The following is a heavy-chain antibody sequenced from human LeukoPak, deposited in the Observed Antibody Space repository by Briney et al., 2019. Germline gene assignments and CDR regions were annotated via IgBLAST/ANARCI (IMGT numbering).Heavy chain of an antibody. D-gene: IGHD3-10*01. V-gene: IGHV1-2*06. Sequence: GASVKVSCKASGYTFTGYYMHWVRQAPGQGLEWMGRINPNSGDTNYAQNFQGRVTMTRDTSGSTSNMELSRLRSDDTAVYYCARERRFGDILLFDYWGLGTLVTVSS. CDR1: GYTFTGYY. CDR2: INPNSGDT. CDR3: ARERRFGDILLFDY. J-gene: IGHJ4*02.